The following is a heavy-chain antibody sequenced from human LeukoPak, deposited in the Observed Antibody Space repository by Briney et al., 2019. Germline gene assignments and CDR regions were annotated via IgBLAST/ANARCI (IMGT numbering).Heavy chain of an antibody. CDR2: ISYDGSNK. J-gene: IGHJ4*02. CDR1: GFTFSSYA. V-gene: IGHV3-30*01. D-gene: IGHD3-10*01. CDR3: AREFGELSSDY. Sequence: GRSLRLSCAASGFTFSSYAMHWVRQAPGKGLGWVAVISYDGSNKYYADSVKGRFTISRDNSKNTLYLQTNSLRAEDTAVYYCAREFGELSSDYWGQGTLVTVSS.